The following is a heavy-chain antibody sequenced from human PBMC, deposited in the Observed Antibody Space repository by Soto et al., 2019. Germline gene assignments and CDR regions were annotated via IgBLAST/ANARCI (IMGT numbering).Heavy chain of an antibody. CDR3: ARVRVPAATPGDYYYYGMDV. V-gene: IGHV1-3*01. D-gene: IGHD2-2*01. CDR2: INAGNGNT. J-gene: IGHJ6*02. Sequence: ASVKVSCQASGYTFTSYAMHWVRQAPGQGLAGMGWINAGNGNTKYSQKFHDRVPITSDTSASTAYMELRCLRSEDTAVYYYARVRVPAATPGDYYYYGMDVWGQGTPVTVSS. CDR1: GYTFTSYA.